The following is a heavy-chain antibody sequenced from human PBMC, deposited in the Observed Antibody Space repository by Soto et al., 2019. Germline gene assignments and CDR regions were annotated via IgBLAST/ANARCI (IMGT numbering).Heavy chain of an antibody. CDR1: GVSISKYY. Sequence: SETLCLTCTVAGVSISKYYWILLRPPPGKGLEWIGYIYYSGSTNYNPSLKSRVTISVDMSKNQFSLKLSSVTAADTAVYYCARLGGYYQSLDPWGPGTLVTVSS. CDR3: ARLGGYYQSLDP. V-gene: IGHV4-59*08. D-gene: IGHD3-22*01. J-gene: IGHJ5*02. CDR2: IYYSGST.